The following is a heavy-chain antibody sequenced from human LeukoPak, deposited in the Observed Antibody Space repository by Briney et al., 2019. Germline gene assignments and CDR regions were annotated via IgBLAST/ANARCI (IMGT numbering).Heavy chain of an antibody. J-gene: IGHJ3*02. CDR1: GYTLTELS. Sequence: ASVKVSCKVSGYTLTELSMHWVRQAPGKGLEWMGGFDPEDGETIYAQKFQGRVTMTEDTSTDTAYMELSSLRSEDTAVYYCATPLRALHAFDIWGRGTMVTVSS. CDR3: ATPLRALHAFDI. CDR2: FDPEDGET. D-gene: IGHD3-16*01. V-gene: IGHV1-24*01.